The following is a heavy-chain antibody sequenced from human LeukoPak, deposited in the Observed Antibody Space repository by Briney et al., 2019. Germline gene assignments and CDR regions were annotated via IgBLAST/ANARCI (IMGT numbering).Heavy chain of an antibody. CDR3: AKVIDAMIVALGAFDI. Sequence: SGXXXXSYAMSWVRQAPGKGLEWVSAISGSGGSTYYADSVKGRFTISRDNSKNTLYLQMNSLRAEDTAVYYCAKVIDAMIVALGAFDIWGQGTMVTVSS. J-gene: IGHJ3*02. CDR2: ISGSGGST. V-gene: IGHV3-23*01. CDR1: GXXXXSYA. D-gene: IGHD3-22*01.